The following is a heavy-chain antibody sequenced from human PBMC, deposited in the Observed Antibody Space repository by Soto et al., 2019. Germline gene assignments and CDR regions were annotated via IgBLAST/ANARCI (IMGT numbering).Heavy chain of an antibody. CDR1: GGSISSTNW. CDR2: IYHSGIT. J-gene: IGHJ4*02. CDR3: ARSSGYVTGGY. V-gene: IGHV4-4*02. Sequence: PSETLSLTCTVSGGSISSTNWWSWVRQPPRQGLECIGEIYHSGITNYNPSLKSRVTISIDESRNQFSLDLSSVTAADTAVDYCARSSGYVTGGYWGQGILVTLSS. D-gene: IGHD6-25*01.